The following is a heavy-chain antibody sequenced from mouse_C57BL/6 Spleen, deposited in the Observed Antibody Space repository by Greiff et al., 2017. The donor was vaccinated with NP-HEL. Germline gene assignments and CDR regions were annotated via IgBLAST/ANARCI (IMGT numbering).Heavy chain of an antibody. D-gene: IGHD1-1*01. CDR1: GYTFTDYY. CDR2: IYPGNGNT. CDR3: ARADGSSIWFAY. Sequence: VQLQQSGAELVRPGASVKLSCKASGYTFTDYYINWVKQRPGQGLEWIARIYPGNGNTYYNETFKGKATLTAEKSSSTAYMQLSSLTSEDSAVYFCARADGSSIWFAYWGQGTLVTVSA. J-gene: IGHJ3*01. V-gene: IGHV1-76*01.